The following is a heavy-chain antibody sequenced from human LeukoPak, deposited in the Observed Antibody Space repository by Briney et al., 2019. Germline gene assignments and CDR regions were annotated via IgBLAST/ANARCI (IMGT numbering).Heavy chain of an antibody. Sequence: PGGPLRLSCAASGFTFSSYAMSWVRQAPGKGLEWVSGISGSGGSTYYADSVKGRFTISRDNSKNTLYLQMNSLRVEDTAVYFCAKPYGPLDYWGQGTLVAVSS. J-gene: IGHJ4*02. CDR3: AKPYGPLDY. D-gene: IGHD3-10*01. CDR2: ISGSGGST. CDR1: GFTFSSYA. V-gene: IGHV3-23*01.